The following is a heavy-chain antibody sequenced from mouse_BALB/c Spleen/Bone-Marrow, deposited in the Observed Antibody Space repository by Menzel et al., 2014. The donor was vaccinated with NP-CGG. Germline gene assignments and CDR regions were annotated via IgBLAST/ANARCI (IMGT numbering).Heavy chain of an antibody. CDR2: IWAGGST. V-gene: IGHV2-9*02. Sequence: VQLQQSGPGLVAPSQSLSITCTVSGFSLXNYGVHWVRQPPGKGPEWLGLIWAGGSTNYNSALMSRLSISKDNSKSQVFLKMNSLQTDDTALYYCARKDYGSSGGYFDVWGAGTTVTVSS. CDR1: GFSLXNYG. CDR3: ARKDYGSSGGYFDV. D-gene: IGHD1-1*01. J-gene: IGHJ1*01.